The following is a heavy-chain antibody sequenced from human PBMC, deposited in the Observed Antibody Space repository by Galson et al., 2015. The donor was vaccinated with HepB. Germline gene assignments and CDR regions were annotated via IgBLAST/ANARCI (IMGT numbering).Heavy chain of an antibody. CDR1: GFTFSSYA. Sequence: SLRLSCAASGFTFSSYAMHWVRQAPGKGLEWVAVISYDGSNKYYADSVKGRFTISRDNSKNTLYLQMNSLRAEDTAVYYCARAHGYSGYDFFLAYGMDVWGQGTTVTVSS. CDR3: ARAHGYSGYDFFLAYGMDV. D-gene: IGHD5-12*01. V-gene: IGHV3-30-3*01. J-gene: IGHJ6*02. CDR2: ISYDGSNK.